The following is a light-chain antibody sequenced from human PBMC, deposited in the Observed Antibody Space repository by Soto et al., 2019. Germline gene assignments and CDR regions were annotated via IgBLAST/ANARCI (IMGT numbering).Light chain of an antibody. Sequence: PGERATLSCWASQSLRSSYLAWYQRKPGQAPGLLMFGASRRATGIPDRFNGSGSGTDFILTISRLEPEDVAVYYCQQHGTSPYTFGQGTVLEIK. CDR2: GAS. CDR1: QSLRSSY. J-gene: IGKJ2*01. V-gene: IGKV3-20*01. CDR3: QQHGTSPYT.